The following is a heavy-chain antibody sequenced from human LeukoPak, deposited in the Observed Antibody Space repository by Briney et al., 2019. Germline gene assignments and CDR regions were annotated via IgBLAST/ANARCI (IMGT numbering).Heavy chain of an antibody. V-gene: IGHV4-34*01. CDR2: MNPSGST. CDR1: GGSFSGYY. J-gene: IGHJ6*03. CDR3: ARGRQDVTMIVVVMTAVSYYLAI. Sequence: SETLSLTCAVYGGSFSGYYWTWVRQTPEKGLEWIGEMNPSGSTSYNPSLKSRVTISVDTSKNQFSLKLSSVTAADTAVYYCARGRQDVTMIVVVMTAVSYYLAIWGKGTTVTV. D-gene: IGHD3-22*01.